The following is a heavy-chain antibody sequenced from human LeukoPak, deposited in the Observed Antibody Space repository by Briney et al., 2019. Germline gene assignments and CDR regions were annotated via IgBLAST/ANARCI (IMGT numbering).Heavy chain of an antibody. CDR3: ASFRWGVGFEY. Sequence: SETLSLTCALYGGSFSGYYWTCIRQAPGKGLEWIGEINHSGSTNYNPSLKSRVTISVDTSKNQFSLKVNSVTAADTAVYYCASFRWGVGFEYWGQGTLVTVS. CDR1: GGSFSGYY. V-gene: IGHV4-34*01. J-gene: IGHJ4*02. D-gene: IGHD3-16*01. CDR2: INHSGST.